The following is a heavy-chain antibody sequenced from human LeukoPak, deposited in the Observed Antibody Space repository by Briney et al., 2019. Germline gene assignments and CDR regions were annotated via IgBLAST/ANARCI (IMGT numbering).Heavy chain of an antibody. J-gene: IGHJ4*02. V-gene: IGHV3-7*01. CDR3: ARGLPYFDY. D-gene: IGHD3-16*01. CDR2: IEHDGGER. CDR1: GFTLSIYW. Sequence: GGSLRLSCAASGFTLSIYWMSWVRQAPGKGLEWVANIEHDGGERYYVDSVKGRFTISRDNAKNSLYLQMNSLRADDTAVYYCARGLPYFDYWGQGTLVTVSS.